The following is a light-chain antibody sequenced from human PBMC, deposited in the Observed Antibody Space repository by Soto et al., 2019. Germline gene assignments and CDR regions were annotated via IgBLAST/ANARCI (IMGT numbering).Light chain of an antibody. J-gene: IGKJ1*01. V-gene: IGKV3-11*01. CDR2: DAS. CDR1: QSVSSY. CDR3: QQRSHWPLWT. Sequence: MVLSLSPATVSLTPTEIARLSCMGRQSVSSYLAWYQQKPGQAPRLLIYDASNRATGIPARFSGSGSGTDFTLTISSLEPEDFAVYYCQQRSHWPLWTFGQGTKVDI.